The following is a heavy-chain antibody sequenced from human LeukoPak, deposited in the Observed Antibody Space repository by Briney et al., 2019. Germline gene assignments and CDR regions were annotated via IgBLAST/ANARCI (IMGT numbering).Heavy chain of an antibody. V-gene: IGHV1-8*01. CDR1: GYSFTSHD. CDR2: MNPNSGNT. J-gene: IGHJ4*02. CDR3: ARAGRKYAFDY. Sequence: ASVKVSCKASGYSFTSHDINXXXXXXXXXLEWMXWMNPNSGNTGYAQRFQGRVTXXXXTSIKTAYIELSSLRSEDTAVYYCARAGRKYAFDYWGQGTLVTVSS. D-gene: IGHD3-10*01.